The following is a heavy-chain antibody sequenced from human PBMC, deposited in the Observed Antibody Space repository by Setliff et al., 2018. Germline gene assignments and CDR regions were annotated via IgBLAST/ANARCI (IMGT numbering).Heavy chain of an antibody. J-gene: IGHJ4*02. V-gene: IGHV4-38-2*01. CDR3: TRGGERYHTAN. D-gene: IGHD2-2*01. Sequence: SETLSLTCAVSGYSISSGFYWGWIRQPPGKGLEWIGRIHYSGTTYYNASLKSRITMSIDKSKNQFSLNLRSVTAADTAVYYCTRGGERYHTANWGQGALVTVSS. CDR1: GYSISSGFY. CDR2: IHYSGTT.